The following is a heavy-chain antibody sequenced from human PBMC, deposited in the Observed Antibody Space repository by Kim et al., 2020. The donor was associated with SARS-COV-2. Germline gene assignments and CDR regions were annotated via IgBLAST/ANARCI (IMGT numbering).Heavy chain of an antibody. J-gene: IGHJ6*02. CDR3: ARDDPLTDIAARLGSFEYGMDV. D-gene: IGHD6-6*01. V-gene: IGHV4-4*02. CDR1: GGSISSSNW. Sequence: SETLSLTCAVSGGSISSSNWWSWVRQPPGKGLEWIGEIYHSGSTNYNPSLKSRVTISVDKSKNQFSLKLSSVTAADTAVYYCARDDPLTDIAARLGSFEYGMDVWGQGTTVTVSS. CDR2: IYHSGST.